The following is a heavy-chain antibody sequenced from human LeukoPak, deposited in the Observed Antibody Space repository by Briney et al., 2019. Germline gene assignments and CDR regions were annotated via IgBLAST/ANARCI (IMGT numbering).Heavy chain of an antibody. V-gene: IGHV3-73*01. CDR3: TRPLYSSNCFDP. J-gene: IGHJ5*02. CDR2: IRSKSNNYAT. D-gene: IGHD6-13*01. Sequence: GGSLRPSCAASGFTFSGSAMHWARQASGKGLEWVGRIRSKSNNYATAYSESVKGRFTISRDDSKNMAYLQLNSLKTEDTAVYYCTRPLYSSNCFDPWGQGTLVTVSS. CDR1: GFTFSGSA.